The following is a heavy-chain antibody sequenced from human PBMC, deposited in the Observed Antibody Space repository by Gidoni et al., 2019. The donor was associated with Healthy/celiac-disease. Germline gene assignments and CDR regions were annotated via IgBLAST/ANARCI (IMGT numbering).Heavy chain of an antibody. CDR3: ARPSADIVVVPAAKGWGDYFDY. D-gene: IGHD2-2*01. CDR2: IWYDGSNK. V-gene: IGHV3-33*01. Sequence: QVQLVESGGGVVQPGRSLRLSCAASGFTFSSYGRHWVRQAPGKGLEWVAVIWYDGSNKYYADSVKGRFTISRDNSKNTLYLQMNSLRAEDTAVYYCARPSADIVVVPAAKGWGDYFDYWGQGTLVTVSS. J-gene: IGHJ4*02. CDR1: GFTFSSYG.